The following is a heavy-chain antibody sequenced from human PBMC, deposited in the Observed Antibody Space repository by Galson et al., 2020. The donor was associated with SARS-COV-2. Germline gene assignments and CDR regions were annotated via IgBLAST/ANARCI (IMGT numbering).Heavy chain of an antibody. J-gene: IGHJ5*02. V-gene: IGHV3-30*04. D-gene: IGHD6-19*01. CDR1: GFTFSSYA. CDR3: AREIIAVACSNWFDP. Sequence: GESLKISCAASGFTFSSYAMHWVRQAPGKGLEWVAVISYDGSNKYYADSVKGRFTISRDNSKNTMYLQMNSLRAEDTAVYYCAREIIAVACSNWFDPWGQGTLVTVSS. CDR2: ISYDGSNK.